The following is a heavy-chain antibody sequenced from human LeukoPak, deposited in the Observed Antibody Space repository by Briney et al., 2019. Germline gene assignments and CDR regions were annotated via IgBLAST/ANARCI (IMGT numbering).Heavy chain of an antibody. Sequence: GGSLRLSCAASGFTFRSYGMHWVRQAPGKGLEWVTVISYDGGNKYYADSVKGRFTISRDNSKNTLYLQMNSLRAEDTAVYYCAKPDKDYDSSGYSFWGQGTLVTVSS. CDR3: AKPDKDYDSSGYSF. J-gene: IGHJ4*02. CDR1: GFTFRSYG. CDR2: ISYDGGNK. V-gene: IGHV3-30*18. D-gene: IGHD3-22*01.